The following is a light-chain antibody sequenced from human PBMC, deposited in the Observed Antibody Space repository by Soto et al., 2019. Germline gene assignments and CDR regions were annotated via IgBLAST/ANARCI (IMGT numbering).Light chain of an antibody. J-gene: IGKJ1*01. V-gene: IGKV1-5*02. CDR1: QSVSTP. CDR3: QHYSVHWT. Sequence: DIQTTQSPSCLSASVGDRVPLICRASQSVSTPLAWYPEKPGKPPNVPIYDASSWAGGVPSRFTGSGYGTESTLTIKSMKPDDFATDYCQHYSVHWTFGQGTQVDIK. CDR2: DAS.